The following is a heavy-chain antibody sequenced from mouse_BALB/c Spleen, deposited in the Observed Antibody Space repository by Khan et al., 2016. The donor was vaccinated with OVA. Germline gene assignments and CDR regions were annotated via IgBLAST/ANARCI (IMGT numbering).Heavy chain of an antibody. CDR1: GYTFINYW. Sequence: VQLQQSGAELAKPGASVKMSCKASGYTFINYWILWIKQRPGQGLEWIGYINTSTGYTVYNQNFKDKATLTEDKSYRTAYMQLSSLTSETSTVYFCARRGLRWDFDYWGQGTTLTVSS. CDR2: INTSTGYT. D-gene: IGHD1-1*01. CDR3: ARRGLRWDFDY. J-gene: IGHJ2*01. V-gene: IGHV1-7*01.